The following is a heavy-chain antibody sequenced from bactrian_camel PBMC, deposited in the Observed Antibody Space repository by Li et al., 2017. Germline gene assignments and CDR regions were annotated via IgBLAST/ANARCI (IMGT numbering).Heavy chain of an antibody. CDR3: AAMSNNGWCRWWTTYTY. J-gene: IGHJ4*01. Sequence: HVQLVESGGGSVQAGGSLRLSCAAPGYAGSRVCMGWLRQAPGQEREGVASLDYDSSTSYADSVKGRFTISKDNAENTLFLQMDNLTPEDSGTYYCAAMSNNGWCRWWTTYTYRGQGTQVTVS. CDR2: LDYDSST. V-gene: IGHV3S26*01. D-gene: IGHD7*01. CDR1: GYAGSRVC.